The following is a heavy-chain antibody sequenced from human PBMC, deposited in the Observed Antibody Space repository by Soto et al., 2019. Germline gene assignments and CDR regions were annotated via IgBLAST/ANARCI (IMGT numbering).Heavy chain of an antibody. D-gene: IGHD1-20*01. CDR1: GFSVSNNY. J-gene: IGHJ4*02. Sequence: GGSLRRSCAVSGFSVSNNYMSWVRQAPGKGLEWISAVSCSGGSTCYADSVKGRCTISRDNTKDTQYLQMTNLTPEHTPVYYCAKPPDYNWNDYWRQGTLVTVSS. CDR2: VSCSGGST. V-gene: IGHV3-23*01. CDR3: AKPPDYNWNDY.